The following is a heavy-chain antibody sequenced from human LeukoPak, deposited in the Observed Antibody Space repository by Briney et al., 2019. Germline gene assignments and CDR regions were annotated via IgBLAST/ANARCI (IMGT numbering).Heavy chain of an antibody. Sequence: SGGSLRLSCAASGFTFSSYWMSWVRQAPGKGLEGVANIKQDGSEKYYVDSVKGRFTISRDNAKNSLYLQMNSLRAEDTAVYYCARVGYSYGPPRYVDYWGQRTLVTVSS. V-gene: IGHV3-7*01. CDR2: IKQDGSEK. CDR3: ARVGYSYGPPRYVDY. CDR1: GFTFSSYW. J-gene: IGHJ4*02. D-gene: IGHD5-18*01.